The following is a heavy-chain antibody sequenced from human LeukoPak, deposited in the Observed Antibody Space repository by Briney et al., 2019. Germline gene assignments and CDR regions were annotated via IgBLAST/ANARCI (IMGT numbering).Heavy chain of an antibody. J-gene: IGHJ6*02. CDR2: VNHSGST. CDR1: GGSFSGYY. Sequence: SETLSLTCAVYGGSFSGYYWSWIRQPPGKGLEWIGDVNHSGSTNYNPSLKSRVTISVDTSKTQFSLKLSSGTAADTAVYYCARGHSYYYYYGMDVWGQGTTVTVSS. CDR3: ARGHSYYYYYGMDV. V-gene: IGHV4-34*01.